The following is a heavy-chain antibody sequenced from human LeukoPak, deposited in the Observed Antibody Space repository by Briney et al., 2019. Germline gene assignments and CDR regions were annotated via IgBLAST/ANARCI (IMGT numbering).Heavy chain of an antibody. J-gene: IGHJ4*02. CDR3: ASSGSGSPDRDY. Sequence: GGSLRLSCGASGFTLSTYSMNWVRQAPGRGLQWVSYISSSSSTIYYADSVKGRFTISRDNAKNSLYLQMNSLRAEDTAVYYCASSGSGSPDRDYWGQGTLVTVSS. CDR1: GFTLSTYS. CDR2: ISSSSSTI. D-gene: IGHD3-10*01. V-gene: IGHV3-48*01.